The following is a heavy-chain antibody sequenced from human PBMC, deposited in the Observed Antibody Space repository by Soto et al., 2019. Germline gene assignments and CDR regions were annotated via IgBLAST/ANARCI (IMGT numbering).Heavy chain of an antibody. CDR3: ARDRVTSDWYGRYGMDV. CDR2: ISYDGSNK. Sequence: HPGGSLRLSCAASGFTFSSYSMHWVRQAPGKGLEWVALISYDGSNKYYADSVKGRFTISRDNSKNTLYLQMNSLRAEDTAVYYCARDRVTSDWYGRYGMDVWGQGTTVTVSS. D-gene: IGHD6-19*01. J-gene: IGHJ6*02. CDR1: GFTFSSYS. V-gene: IGHV3-30-3*01.